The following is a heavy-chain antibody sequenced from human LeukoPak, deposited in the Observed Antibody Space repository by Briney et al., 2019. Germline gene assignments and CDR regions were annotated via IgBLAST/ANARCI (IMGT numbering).Heavy chain of an antibody. D-gene: IGHD1-26*01. Sequence: KASETLSLTCTVSGGSISSSSYYWGWIRQPLGKGLEWIGSIYYSGSTYYNPSLKSRVTISVDTSKNQFSLKLSSVTAADTAVYYCARRDGSQGWFDPWGQGTLVTVSS. V-gene: IGHV4-39*01. J-gene: IGHJ5*02. CDR3: ARRDGSQGWFDP. CDR2: IYYSGST. CDR1: GGSISSSSYY.